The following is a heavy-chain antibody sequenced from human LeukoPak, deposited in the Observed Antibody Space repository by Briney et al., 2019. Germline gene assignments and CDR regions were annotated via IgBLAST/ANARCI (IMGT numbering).Heavy chain of an antibody. CDR3: AKDKQWLVGVGFDY. D-gene: IGHD6-19*01. CDR2: IWYDGSNK. J-gene: IGHJ4*02. CDR1: GFTFSSYG. Sequence: GGSLRLSCAASGFTFSSYGMHWVRQAPGKGLEWVAVIWYDGSNKYYADSVKGRFTISRDNAKNSLYLQMNSLRAEDTALYYCAKDKQWLVGVGFDYWGQGTLVTVSS. V-gene: IGHV3-33*03.